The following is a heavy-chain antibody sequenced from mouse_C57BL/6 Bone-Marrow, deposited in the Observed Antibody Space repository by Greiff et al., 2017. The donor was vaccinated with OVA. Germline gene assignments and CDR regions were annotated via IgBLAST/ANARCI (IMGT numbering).Heavy chain of an antibody. D-gene: IGHD1-1*01. J-gene: IGHJ3*01. Sequence: EVKLVESGGGLVQPGGSLKLSCAASGFTFSDYGMAWVRQAPRQGPEWVAFISNLAYSIYYADTVTGRFTISRENAKNTRYLEMSSLRSEDTAMYYCARQRNYGSSFLWFAYWGQGTLVTVSA. CDR1: GFTFSDYG. CDR2: ISNLAYSI. V-gene: IGHV5-15*01. CDR3: ARQRNYGSSFLWFAY.